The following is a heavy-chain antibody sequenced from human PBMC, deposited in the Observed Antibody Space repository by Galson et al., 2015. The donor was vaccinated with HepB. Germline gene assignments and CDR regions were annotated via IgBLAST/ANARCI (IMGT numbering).Heavy chain of an antibody. CDR1: GYTLTELP. CDR3: AAPQRSSLTGDYFDY. Sequence: SVKVSCKVSGYTLTELPMHWVRQAPGKGLEWMGGFEPEDGETIYAQKFQGRITMTEDTSTDTAYMELSSLRSEDTAVYYCAAPQRSSLTGDYFDYWGQGTLVTVSS. V-gene: IGHV1-24*01. CDR2: FEPEDGET. J-gene: IGHJ4*02. D-gene: IGHD6-6*01.